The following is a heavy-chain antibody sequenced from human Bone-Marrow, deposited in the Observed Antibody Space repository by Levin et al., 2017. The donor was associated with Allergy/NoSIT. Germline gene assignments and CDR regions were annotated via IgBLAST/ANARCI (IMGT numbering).Heavy chain of an antibody. CDR3: ARGHTTTFGGVTRFDY. D-gene: IGHD3-16*01. J-gene: IGHJ4*02. CDR2: IIPILGIA. Sequence: TGESLKISCKASGGTFSSYTISWVRQAPGQGLEWMGRIIPILGIANYAQKFQGRVTITADKSTSTAYMELSSLRSEDTAVYYCARGHTTTFGGVTRFDYWGQGTLVTVSS. CDR1: GGTFSSYT. V-gene: IGHV1-69*02.